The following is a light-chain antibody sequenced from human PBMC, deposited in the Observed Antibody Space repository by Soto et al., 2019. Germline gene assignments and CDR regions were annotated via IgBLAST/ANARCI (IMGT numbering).Light chain of an antibody. CDR3: SSYAGSSTYV. J-gene: IGLJ1*01. CDR2: EVS. V-gene: IGLV2-8*01. Sequence: QSALTQPPSASGSPGQSVTISCTGTSSDVGGYDYVSWYQQHPGKAPKLMIYEVSKRPSGVPDRFSGSKSGNTASLTVSGLQAEDEADYYCSSYAGSSTYVLGTGTKV. CDR1: SSDVGGYDY.